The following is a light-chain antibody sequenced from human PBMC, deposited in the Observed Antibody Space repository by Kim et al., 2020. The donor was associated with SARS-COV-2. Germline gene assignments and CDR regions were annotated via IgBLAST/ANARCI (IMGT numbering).Light chain of an antibody. CDR2: YDS. CDR1: NIGSKS. V-gene: IGLV3-21*04. CDR3: QVWDSSHVV. J-gene: IGLJ2*01. Sequence: SYELTQPPSVPVAPGKTARITCGGNNIGSKSVHWYQQKPGQAPVLVIYYDSDRPSGIPERFSGSNSGNTATLTISRVEAGDEADYYCQVWDSSHVV.